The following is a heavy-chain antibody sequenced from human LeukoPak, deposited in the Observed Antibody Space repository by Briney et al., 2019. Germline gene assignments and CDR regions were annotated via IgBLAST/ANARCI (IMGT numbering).Heavy chain of an antibody. CDR1: GYTFTSYG. D-gene: IGHD6-19*01. J-gene: IGHJ5*02. Sequence: ASVKVSCKASGYTFTSYGISWVRQAPGQGLEWMGWISAYNGNTNYAQKLQGRVTMTTDTSTSTAYMELRSLRSDDTAVYYCAIRSIAVAVDSGWFDPWGQGTLVTVSS. CDR2: ISAYNGNT. CDR3: AIRSIAVAVDSGWFDP. V-gene: IGHV1-18*01.